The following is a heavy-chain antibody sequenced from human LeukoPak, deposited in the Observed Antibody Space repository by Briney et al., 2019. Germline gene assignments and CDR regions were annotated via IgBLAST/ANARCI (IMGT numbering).Heavy chain of an antibody. D-gene: IGHD3-10*01. CDR1: GGSISSYY. J-gene: IGHJ4*02. CDR3: ASLSSGSYYTFFDY. CDR2: TYYSGST. V-gene: IGHV4-59*08. Sequence: SETLSLTCTVSGGSISSYYWSWIRQPPGKGLEWIGYTYYSGSTNYNPSLKSRVTISVDTSKNQSSLKLSSVSAADTAVYYCASLSSGSYYTFFDYWGQGTLVTVSS.